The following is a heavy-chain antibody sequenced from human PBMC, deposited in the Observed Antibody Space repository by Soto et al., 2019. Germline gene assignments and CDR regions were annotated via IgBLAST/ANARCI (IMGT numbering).Heavy chain of an antibody. V-gene: IGHV3-30*18. CDR2: ISHDGRNK. Sequence: GGSLRLSCTASRFTFSSYGMHWVRQAPGKGLEWVALISHDGRNKYYADSVKGRLTISRDNSKNTLYLQMNSLRAGDTAVYYCAKDDNYDYVWGTYRSLYFDYWGRGTLVTVSS. J-gene: IGHJ4*02. D-gene: IGHD3-16*02. CDR1: RFTFSSYG. CDR3: AKDDNYDYVWGTYRSLYFDY.